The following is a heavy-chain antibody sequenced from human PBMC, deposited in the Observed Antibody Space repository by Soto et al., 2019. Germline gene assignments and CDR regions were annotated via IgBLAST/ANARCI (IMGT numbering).Heavy chain of an antibody. Sequence: GGSLRLSCAASGFTLSGSAMHWVRQASGKGLEWVGRIRSKPNSDATAYAASVKGRFIISRDDSKNTAYLQMNSLKTEDTAVNYCTTHPLDSWCQGTLVTVSS. V-gene: IGHV3-73*01. J-gene: IGHJ5*01. CDR3: TTHPLDS. CDR1: GFTLSGSA. CDR2: IRSKPNSDAT.